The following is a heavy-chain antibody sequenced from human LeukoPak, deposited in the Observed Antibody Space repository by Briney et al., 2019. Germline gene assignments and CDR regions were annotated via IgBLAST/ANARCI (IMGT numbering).Heavy chain of an antibody. V-gene: IGHV3-23*01. J-gene: IGHJ4*02. D-gene: IGHD5-24*01. Sequence: AGGSLRLSCAASGLTFSSYSMNWVRQAPGKGLERVSGIRADAVTTYYADSVKGRFIISRDNSKNTVYLQMNSLSAEDAAVYYCVKDDGWVQYANWGQGTLVTVSS. CDR2: IRADAVTT. CDR3: VKDDGWVQYAN. CDR1: GLTFSSYS.